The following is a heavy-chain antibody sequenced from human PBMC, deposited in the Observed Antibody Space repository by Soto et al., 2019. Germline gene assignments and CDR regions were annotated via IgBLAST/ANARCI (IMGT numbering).Heavy chain of an antibody. CDR3: ARRGSGSYYDY. D-gene: IGHD1-26*01. CDR2: ISGSGDST. V-gene: IGHV3-23*01. CDR1: GFTFSSYA. Sequence: EVQLLESGGGLVQAGGSLRLSCAASGFTFSSYAMRWVRQAPGKGLEWVSAISGSGDSTYYADSVKGRFTISRDNSKNTLYLQMNSLRVEDTAVYYCARRGSGSYYDYWGQGTLVTVSS. J-gene: IGHJ4*02.